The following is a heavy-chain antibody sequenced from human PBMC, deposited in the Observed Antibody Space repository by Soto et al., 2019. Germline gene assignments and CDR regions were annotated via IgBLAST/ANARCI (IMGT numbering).Heavy chain of an antibody. D-gene: IGHD6-13*01. CDR2: ISAYNGNT. V-gene: IGHV1-18*01. CDR3: AREGNIAAAGAYYYYGMDV. Sequence: QVQLVQSGAEVKKPGASVKVSCKASGYTFTSYGISWVRQAPGQGLEWMGWISAYNGNTNYAQKLQGRVTMTTDTSTSTAYMELRSLRADDTAVYYCAREGNIAAAGAYYYYGMDVWGQGTTVTVSS. CDR1: GYTFTSYG. J-gene: IGHJ6*02.